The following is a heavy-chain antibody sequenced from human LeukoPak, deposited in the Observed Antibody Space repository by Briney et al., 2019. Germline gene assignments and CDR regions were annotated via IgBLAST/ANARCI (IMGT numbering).Heavy chain of an antibody. CDR1: GFTYSHYG. CDR2: IWSDGTGK. V-gene: IGHV3-33*08. Sequence: GGSLRLSRAASGFTYSHYGMHWVRQAPGKGLEWVAVIWSDGTGKYYSDAVKGRFTISRDNSRNTLDLQMDSLRGDDTAVYYCARDAERGFDYSNSLKYWGQGTLVTVSS. CDR3: ARDAERGFDYSNSLKY. D-gene: IGHD4-11*01. J-gene: IGHJ4*02.